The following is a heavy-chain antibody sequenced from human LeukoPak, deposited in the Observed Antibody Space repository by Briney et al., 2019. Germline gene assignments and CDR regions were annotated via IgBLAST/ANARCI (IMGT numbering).Heavy chain of an antibody. Sequence: PGESLRLSCAASGFTFSDYYMNWIRQAPGKGLEWVSYISSSGSTIYYADSVKGRFTISRDNAKNSLYLQMNSLRAEDTAVYYCARQYSYGSRAFDYWGQGTLVTVSS. V-gene: IGHV3-11*01. J-gene: IGHJ4*02. CDR3: ARQYSYGSRAFDY. CDR2: ISSSGSTI. CDR1: GFTFSDYY. D-gene: IGHD5-18*01.